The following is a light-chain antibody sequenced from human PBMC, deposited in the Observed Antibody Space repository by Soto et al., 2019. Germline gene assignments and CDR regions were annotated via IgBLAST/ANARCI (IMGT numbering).Light chain of an antibody. CDR3: QSYDSSPGAYVV. CDR2: GNT. Sequence: QSVLTQPPSVSGAPGQRVTISCTENSSNIGAGYDVHWYLQLPGTAPKLLIYGNTNRPSGVPDRFSGSKSGTSASLAITGLQAEDEADYYCQSYDSSPGAYVVFGGGTKVTVL. J-gene: IGLJ2*01. CDR1: SSNIGAGYD. V-gene: IGLV1-40*01.